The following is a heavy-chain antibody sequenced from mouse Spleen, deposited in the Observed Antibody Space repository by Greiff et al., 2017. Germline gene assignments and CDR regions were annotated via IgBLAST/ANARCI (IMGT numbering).Heavy chain of an antibody. CDR1: GYAFSSSW. D-gene: IGHD4-1*01. Sequence: QVQLKQSGPELVKPGASVKISCKASGYAFSSSWMNWVKQRPGKGLEWIGRIYPGDGDTNYNGKFKGKATLTADKSSSTAYMQLSSLTSEDSAVYFCAGEDWAFAYWGQGTLVTVSA. CDR3: AGEDWAFAY. CDR2: IYPGDGDT. J-gene: IGHJ3*01. V-gene: IGHV1-82*01.